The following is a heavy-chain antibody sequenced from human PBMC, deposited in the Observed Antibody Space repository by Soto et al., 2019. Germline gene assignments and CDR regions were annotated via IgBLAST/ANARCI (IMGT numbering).Heavy chain of an antibody. Sequence: TGGSLRLSCAASGFTFSDYYMSWIRQAPGKGLEWVSYISSSGSIIYYADSVKGRFTISRDNAKNSLYLQMNSLRAEDTAVYYCAQTSVTRRFHYWGQGTMVTVSS. V-gene: IGHV3-11*01. CDR3: AQTSVTRRFHY. D-gene: IGHD4-17*01. J-gene: IGHJ4*02. CDR2: ISSSGSII. CDR1: GFTFSDYY.